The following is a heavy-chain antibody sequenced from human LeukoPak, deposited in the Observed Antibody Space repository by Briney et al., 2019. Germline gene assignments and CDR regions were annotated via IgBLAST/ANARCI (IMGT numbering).Heavy chain of an antibody. CDR1: GFTISRNY. CDR3: TRAGEVLPHDGFDI. CDR2: IYIDDTT. D-gene: IGHD3-10*01. Sequence: PGGSLRLSCAASGFTISRNYMSWVRQAQGRGLEWVSIIYIDDTTYYADSVRGRFTISRDISKNTVYLQMYSLRVEDTAVYFCTRAGEVLPHDGFDIWGRGTMVTVSP. J-gene: IGHJ3*02. V-gene: IGHV3-53*01.